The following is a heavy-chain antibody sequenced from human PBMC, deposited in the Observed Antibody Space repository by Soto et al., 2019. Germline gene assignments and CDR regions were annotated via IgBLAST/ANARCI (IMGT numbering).Heavy chain of an antibody. CDR1: EFTFSRYA. V-gene: IGHV3-30*03. J-gene: IGHJ6*02. Sequence: QLVESGGRGVQPGRSLRLSCEASEFTFSRYAMHWVRQAPGRGLEWVALIAFDGRKEYYADSVKGRFIVSRDNSRSMVYLQMDSLRPDDTAIYYCARPIPRWSYHYGMDVWGQGTTVTVSS. D-gene: IGHD2-15*01. CDR2: IAFDGRKE. CDR3: ARPIPRWSYHYGMDV.